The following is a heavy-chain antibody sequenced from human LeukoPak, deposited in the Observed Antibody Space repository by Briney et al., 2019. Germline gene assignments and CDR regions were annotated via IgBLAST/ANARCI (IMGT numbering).Heavy chain of an antibody. CDR1: GYTFTGYY. V-gene: IGHV1-2*02. J-gene: IGHJ4*02. CDR3: AREKGNWESSSYQFDY. CDR2: INPNSGGT. Sequence: ASVKVSCKASGYTFTGYYMHWVRQAPGQGLEWMGWINPNSGGTNYPQKFQGRVTMTRDTSISTAHMELSWLTSDDTSVYYCAREKGNWESSSYQFDYWGQGTLVTVSS. D-gene: IGHD7-27*01.